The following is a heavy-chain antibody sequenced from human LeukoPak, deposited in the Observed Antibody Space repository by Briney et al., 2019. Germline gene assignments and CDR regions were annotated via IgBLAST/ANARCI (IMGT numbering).Heavy chain of an antibody. Sequence: SETLSLTCAVYGGSFSGYYWSWIRQPPGKGLEWIGEINHSGSTNYNPSLKSRVTISVDTSKNQFSLKLSSVTAADTAVYYCARFLAGTRHFHFYYYMDVWGKGTTVTVSS. J-gene: IGHJ6*03. V-gene: IGHV4-34*01. CDR1: GGSFSGYY. CDR2: INHSGST. D-gene: IGHD3-9*01. CDR3: ARFLAGTRHFHFYYYMDV.